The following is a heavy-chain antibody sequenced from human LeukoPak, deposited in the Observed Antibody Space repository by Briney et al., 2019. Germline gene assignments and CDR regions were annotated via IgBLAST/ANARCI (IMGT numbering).Heavy chain of an antibody. J-gene: IGHJ6*03. V-gene: IGHV4-4*07. CDR3: ARDQQQLDLDYYYYYYMDV. Sequence: SETLSLTCTVSGGSISSYYWSWIRQPAGKGLEWIGRIYTSGSTNYNPSLKSRVTMSVDTSKNQFSLKLSSVTAADTAVYYCARDQQQLDLDYYYYYYMDVWGKGTTVTVSS. CDR1: GGSISSYY. D-gene: IGHD6-13*01. CDR2: IYTSGST.